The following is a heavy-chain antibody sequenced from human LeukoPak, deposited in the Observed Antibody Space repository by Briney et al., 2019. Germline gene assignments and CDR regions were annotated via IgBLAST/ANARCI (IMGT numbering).Heavy chain of an antibody. Sequence: SETLSLTCTVSGGSISSYYWSWIRQPAGKGLEWIGRIYTSGSTNYNPSLKSRVTISVDTSKNQFSLKLSSVTAADTAVYYCARLSSGSRSDAFDIWGQGTMVTVSS. D-gene: IGHD3-22*01. V-gene: IGHV4-4*07. CDR3: ARLSSGSRSDAFDI. CDR1: GGSISSYY. CDR2: IYTSGST. J-gene: IGHJ3*02.